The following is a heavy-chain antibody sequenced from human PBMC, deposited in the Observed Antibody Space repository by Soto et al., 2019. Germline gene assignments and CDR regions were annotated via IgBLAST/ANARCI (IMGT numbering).Heavy chain of an antibody. V-gene: IGHV3-30*18. Sequence: PGGSLRLSCAASEFAFSTHAMHWVRQAPGEGLEWVAVISYDGSNKYYADSVKGRFTISRDNSKNTLYLQMNSLRAEDTAVYYCAKDPAYYDFWSGYMSSDYYYGMDVWGQGTTVTVS. CDR3: AKDPAYYDFWSGYMSSDYYYGMDV. D-gene: IGHD3-3*01. CDR1: EFAFSTHA. CDR2: ISYDGSNK. J-gene: IGHJ6*02.